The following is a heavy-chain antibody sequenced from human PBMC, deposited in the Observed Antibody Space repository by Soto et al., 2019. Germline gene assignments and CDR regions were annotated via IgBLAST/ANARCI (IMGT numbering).Heavy chain of an antibody. CDR2: IYWDDDK. V-gene: IGHV2-5*02. Sequence: QITLKESGPTLVKPTQTLTLTCTFSGFSLSTSGVGVGWIRQPPGKALEWLALIYWDDDKRYSPSLKSRLTITKDTSKNQVVLTVTNMDPVDTATYYCAHRVTGNMKPALDDAFDIWGQGTMVTVSS. CDR3: AHRVTGNMKPALDDAFDI. CDR1: GFSLSTSGVG. J-gene: IGHJ3*02. D-gene: IGHD1-20*01.